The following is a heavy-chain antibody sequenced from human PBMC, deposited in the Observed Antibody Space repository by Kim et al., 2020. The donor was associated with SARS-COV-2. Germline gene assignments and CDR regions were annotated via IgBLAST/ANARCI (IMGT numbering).Heavy chain of an antibody. CDR2: MYNSGST. V-gene: IGHV4-59*13. J-gene: IGHJ3*02. Sequence: SETLSLTCTVSGGSISSYYWSWIRQPPGKGLEWIGYMYNSGSTNYNPSLKSRVTISADTSKNQFSLKLSSVTAADTAVYYCARDITDWNYGVFDIWGQGTMATVSS. CDR3: ARDITDWNYGVFDI. D-gene: IGHD1-7*01. CDR1: GGSISSYY.